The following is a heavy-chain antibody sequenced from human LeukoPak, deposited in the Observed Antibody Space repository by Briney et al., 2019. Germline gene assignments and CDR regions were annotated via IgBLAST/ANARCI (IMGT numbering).Heavy chain of an antibody. D-gene: IGHD4-17*01. CDR2: IHPSGGST. CDR3: ARAHLHYGDSIHDLDY. J-gene: IGHJ4*02. V-gene: IGHV1-46*01. Sequence: ASVKVSCKASGYTFSSYYMHWVRQAPGQGLEWMGIIHPSGGSTSYAQKFQGRVTMTRDTSTSTVYMELSSLRSEDTAVYYCARAHLHYGDSIHDLDYWGQGALVTVSS. CDR1: GYTFSSYY.